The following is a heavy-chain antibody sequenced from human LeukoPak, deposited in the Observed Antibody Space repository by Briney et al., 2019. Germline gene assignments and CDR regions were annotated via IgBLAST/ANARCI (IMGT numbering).Heavy chain of an antibody. CDR2: TFISGNT. V-gene: IGHV3-53*01. D-gene: IGHD1-26*01. CDR1: DFNVSNNH. J-gene: IGHJ4*02. CDR3: AGGGGVGAKY. Sequence: PGGSLRLSCAPSDFNVSNNHMSWVRQAPGKGLEWVSVTFISGNTYYADSVKGRFTISRDNSNNTLYLQMNSLRAEDTAVYYCAGGGGVGAKYWGQGTLVTVPS.